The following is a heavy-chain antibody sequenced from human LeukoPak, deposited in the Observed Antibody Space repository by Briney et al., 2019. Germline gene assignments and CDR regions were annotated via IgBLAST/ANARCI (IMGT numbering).Heavy chain of an antibody. Sequence: GGSLRLSCTASGFTFGDYAMSWVRQAPGKGLEWVGFIRSKAYGGTTEYAASVKGRFTISRDDSKSIAYLQMNSLKTEDTAVYYCTRAGGRSARFDPWGQGTLVTVSS. D-gene: IGHD1-26*01. CDR3: TRAGGRSARFDP. CDR2: IRSKAYGGTT. J-gene: IGHJ5*02. CDR1: GFTFGDYA. V-gene: IGHV3-49*04.